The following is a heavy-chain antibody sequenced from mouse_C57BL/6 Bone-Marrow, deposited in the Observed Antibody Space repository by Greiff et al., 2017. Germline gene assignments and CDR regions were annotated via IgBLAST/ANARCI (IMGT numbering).Heavy chain of an antibody. V-gene: IGHV1-69*01. J-gene: IGHJ2*01. Sequence: QVQLKQPGAELVMPGASVKLSCKASGYTFTSYWMHWVKQRPGQGLEWIGEIDPSDSYTNYNQKFKGKATLTVDKSSSTAYMQLSSLTSEDSAVYYCALDGYWGQGTTLTVSS. CDR1: GYTFTSYW. CDR3: ALDGY. CDR2: IDPSDSYT.